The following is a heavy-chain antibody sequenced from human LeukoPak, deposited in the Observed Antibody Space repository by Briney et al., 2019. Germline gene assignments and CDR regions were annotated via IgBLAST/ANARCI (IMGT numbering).Heavy chain of an antibody. Sequence: PGGSLRLSCAASGFTFSSYEMNWVRQAPGKGLEWVSYISSSGSTIYYADSVKGRFTISRDNAKNSLYLQMNSLRAEDTAVYYCARTGGVLWFGEVSYYMDVWGKGTTVTISS. CDR1: GFTFSSYE. D-gene: IGHD3-10*01. V-gene: IGHV3-48*03. CDR2: ISSSGSTI. J-gene: IGHJ6*03. CDR3: ARTGGVLWFGEVSYYMDV.